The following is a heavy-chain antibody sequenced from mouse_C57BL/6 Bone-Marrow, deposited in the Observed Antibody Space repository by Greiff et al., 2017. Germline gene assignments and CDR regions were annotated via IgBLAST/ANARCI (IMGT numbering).Heavy chain of an antibody. Sequence: VQLQQSGAELVRPGASVKLSCTASGFNITDDYMHWVKQRHAQSLEGIGWINPENGDTEYYPQFQGQATITADTSSNTSSLQLSSLTTEDTAVYYCSRNDYYRAYWGQGTVVTVSA. CDR2: INPENGDT. J-gene: IGHJ3*01. CDR1: GFNITDDY. V-gene: IGHV14-4*01. CDR3: SRNDYYRAY. D-gene: IGHD2-3*01.